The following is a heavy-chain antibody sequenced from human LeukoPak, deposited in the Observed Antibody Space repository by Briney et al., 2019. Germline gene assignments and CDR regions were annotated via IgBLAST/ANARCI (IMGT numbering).Heavy chain of an antibody. Sequence: ASVQVSCKASGYTFTGYYMHWVRQAPGQGLEWMGWINPNSGGTNYAQKFQGRVTMTRDTSISTAYMELSRLRSDDTAVYYCARVITIFGDAFDIWGQGTMVTVSS. CDR3: ARVITIFGDAFDI. D-gene: IGHD3-9*01. CDR2: INPNSGGT. J-gene: IGHJ3*02. CDR1: GYTFTGYY. V-gene: IGHV1-2*02.